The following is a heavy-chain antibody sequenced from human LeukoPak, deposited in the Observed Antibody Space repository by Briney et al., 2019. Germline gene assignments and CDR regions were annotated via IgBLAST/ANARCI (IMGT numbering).Heavy chain of an antibody. CDR1: GFTFSTNY. CDR2: ISSSSSNI. D-gene: IGHD1-1*01. CDR3: ARFTGTETRDTLDL. Sequence: PGGSLRLSCSASGFTFSTNYINWVRQAPGKGLEWVSSISSSSSNIYYAESVKGRFTVSRDNPNNSLYLQMNSLRAEDTAVYYCARFTGTETRDTLDLWGQGTMVTVS. V-gene: IGHV3-21*01. J-gene: IGHJ3*01.